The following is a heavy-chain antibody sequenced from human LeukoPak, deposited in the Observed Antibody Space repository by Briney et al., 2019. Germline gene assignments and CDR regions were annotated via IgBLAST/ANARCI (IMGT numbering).Heavy chain of an antibody. V-gene: IGHV4-59*01. J-gene: IGHJ4*02. CDR1: GGSISSYY. CDR2: IYYSGST. CDR3: ARNHRGLAYYFDY. D-gene: IGHD1-14*01. Sequence: SETLSLTCTVSGGSISSYYWSWIRQPPGKGLEWIGYIYYSGSTNYNPSLKSRVIISVDTSKNQFSLKLSSVTAADTAVYYCARNHRGLAYYFDYWGQGTLVTVSS.